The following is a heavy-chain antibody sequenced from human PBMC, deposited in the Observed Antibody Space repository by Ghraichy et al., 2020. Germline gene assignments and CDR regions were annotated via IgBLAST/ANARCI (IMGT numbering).Heavy chain of an antibody. CDR3: ARGSVGRSYCSGGSCYLQGWFDP. V-gene: IGHV4-4*02. CDR1: GGSISSSNW. CDR2: IYHSGST. Sequence: SETLSLTCAVSGGSISSSNWWSWVRQPPGKGLEWIGEIYHSGSTNYNPSLKSRVTISVDKSKNQFSLKLSSVTAADTAVYYCARGSVGRSYCSGGSCYLQGWFDPWGQGTLVTVSS. J-gene: IGHJ5*02. D-gene: IGHD2-15*01.